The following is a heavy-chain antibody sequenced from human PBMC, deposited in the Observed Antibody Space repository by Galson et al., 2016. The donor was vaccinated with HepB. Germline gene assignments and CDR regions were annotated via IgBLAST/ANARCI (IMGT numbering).Heavy chain of an antibody. D-gene: IGHD3-10*01. Sequence: SLRLSCAASGFTFDDYGMTWVRQAPGKGLEWVSGINWSGDSTAYADSVKGRFTISSDDAKNSLYLQMSSLRAEDTALYQCARGLVGSGMDVWGQGTTVTVSS. V-gene: IGHV3-20*01. J-gene: IGHJ6*02. CDR1: GFTFDDYG. CDR3: ARGLVGSGMDV. CDR2: INWSGDST.